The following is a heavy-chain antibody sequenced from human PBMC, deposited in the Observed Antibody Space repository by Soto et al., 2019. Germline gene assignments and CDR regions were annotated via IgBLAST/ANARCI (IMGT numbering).Heavy chain of an antibody. V-gene: IGHV4-34*01. CDR2: INHSGST. J-gene: IGHJ6*02. D-gene: IGHD3-3*01. CDR3: ARGKTIFGVVDYGMDV. Sequence: QVQLQQWGAGLLKPSETLSLTCAVYGGSFSGYYWSWIRQPPGKGLEWIGEINHSGSTNYNPSLKSRVNISVDTSKNQFSLKLSSVTAADTAVYYCARGKTIFGVVDYGMDVWGQGTTVTVSS. CDR1: GGSFSGYY.